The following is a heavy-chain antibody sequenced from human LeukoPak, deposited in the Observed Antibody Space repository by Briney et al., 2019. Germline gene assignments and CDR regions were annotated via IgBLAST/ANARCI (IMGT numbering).Heavy chain of an antibody. CDR2: IYYSGST. CDR3: ARDRSGSYSRYYYYGMDV. Sequence: SETLSLTCTVSGDSISSYYWSWIRQPPGKGLEWIGYIYYSGSTYYNPSLKSRVTISVATSKNQFSLRLSSVTAADTAVYYCARDRSGSYSRYYYYGMDVWGQGTTVTVSS. V-gene: IGHV4-59*01. J-gene: IGHJ6*02. CDR1: GDSISSYY. D-gene: IGHD1-26*01.